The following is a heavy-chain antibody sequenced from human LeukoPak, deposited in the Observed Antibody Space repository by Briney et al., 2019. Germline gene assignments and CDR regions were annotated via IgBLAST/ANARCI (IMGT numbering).Heavy chain of an antibody. D-gene: IGHD6-13*01. V-gene: IGHV1-2*02. CDR2: INPNSGGT. Sequence: VASVKVSCKASGYTFTGYYMHWVRQAPGQGLEWMGWINPNSGGTNYAQKFQGRVTMTRDTSISTAYMELSRLRSDDTAVYYCARARYSSSWYLGINWFDPWGQGTLVTVSS. J-gene: IGHJ5*02. CDR1: GYTFTGYY. CDR3: ARARYSSSWYLGINWFDP.